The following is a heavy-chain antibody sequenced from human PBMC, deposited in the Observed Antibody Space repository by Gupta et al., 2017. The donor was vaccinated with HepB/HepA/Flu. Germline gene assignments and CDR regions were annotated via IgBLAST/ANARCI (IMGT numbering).Heavy chain of an antibody. Sequence: EAQLVESVGGLVRPGGSLRLSCAASGFNFRSYEMSWVRQAPGKGPELVSYISSSGTSIYHADSGKGRVTISRDNAKKSLYMQMNSLRVEDTAIYYCARVGEQLVLRTTYRGMDFWGQGTTVTVSS. V-gene: IGHV3-48*03. CDR2: ISSSGTSI. D-gene: IGHD1-26*01. CDR1: GFNFRSYE. J-gene: IGHJ6*02. CDR3: ARVGEQLVLRTTYRGMDF.